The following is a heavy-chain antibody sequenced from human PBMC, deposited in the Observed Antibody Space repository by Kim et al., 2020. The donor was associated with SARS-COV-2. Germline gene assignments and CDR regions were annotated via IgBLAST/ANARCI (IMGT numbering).Heavy chain of an antibody. V-gene: IGHV3-23*01. Sequence: GGSLRLSCVASGFTFYGRYMNWVRQAPGKGLEWVASISDNGGSTFYAESVKGRFSISRDNWRNTIFLQMNNLRGDDTAVYFCAKDSEASGQYVDFAYWG. J-gene: IGHJ4*01. CDR1: GFTFYGRY. CDR2: ISDNGGST. D-gene: IGHD6-19*01. CDR3: AKDSEASGQYVDFAY.